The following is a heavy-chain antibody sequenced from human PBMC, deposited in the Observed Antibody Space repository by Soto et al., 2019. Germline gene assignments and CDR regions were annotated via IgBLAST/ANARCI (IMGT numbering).Heavy chain of an antibody. V-gene: IGHV1-18*01. CDR3: ARCGGGSCYLPFDY. Sequence: ASVKVSCKASGYTFTNNGISWVRQAPGQGLEWMGWISTYNGNTNYAQKLQGRDTMTADTSTSTAYMELRSLTSDDTAVYYCARCGGGSCYLPFDYWGQGTLVTVSS. CDR1: GYTFTNNG. CDR2: ISTYNGNT. J-gene: IGHJ4*02. D-gene: IGHD2-15*01.